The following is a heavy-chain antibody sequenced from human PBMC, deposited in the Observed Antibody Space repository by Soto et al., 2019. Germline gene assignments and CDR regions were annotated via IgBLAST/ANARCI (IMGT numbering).Heavy chain of an antibody. J-gene: IGHJ6*02. CDR2: ISYDGSNK. D-gene: IGHD3-3*01. V-gene: IGHV3-30-3*01. CDR1: GFTLSSYA. Sequence: GGSLRLSCAASGFTLSSYAMHWVRQAPGKGLEWVAVISYDGSNKYYADSVKGRFTISRDNSKNTLYLQMNSLRAEDTAVHYCAREILKSGHYSMEVWGQGTTVSAFS. CDR3: AREILKSGHYSMEV.